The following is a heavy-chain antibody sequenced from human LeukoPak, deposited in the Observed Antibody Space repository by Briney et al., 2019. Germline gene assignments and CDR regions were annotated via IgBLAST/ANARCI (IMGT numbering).Heavy chain of an antibody. J-gene: IGHJ6*02. CDR1: GYTFSSYG. CDR2: ISTYNGNT. Sequence: GASVKVSCKASGYTFSSYGISWVRQAPGQGLEWMGWISTYNGNTKYTQKLQGRVTMTTDTSTSTAYMELRSLRSDDTAVYYCARPPGRYYYGMDVWGQGTTVTVSS. V-gene: IGHV1-18*01. CDR3: ARPPGRYYYGMDV. D-gene: IGHD1-26*01.